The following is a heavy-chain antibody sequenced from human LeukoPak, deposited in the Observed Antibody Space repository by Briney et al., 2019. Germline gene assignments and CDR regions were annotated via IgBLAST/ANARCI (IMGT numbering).Heavy chain of an antibody. V-gene: IGHV3-74*01. CDR3: GRDLGGRWSY. J-gene: IGHJ4*02. CDR2: INEDGSIT. D-gene: IGHD3-16*01. CDR1: GFTFRTYW. Sequence: GGSLRLSCAVSGFTFRTYWMHWVRQVPGEGLVWVSRINEDGSITSYADSVTGRFTISRDNAQNALYLQMNSLSAEDTAVYYCGRDLGGRWSYWGQGALVTVSS.